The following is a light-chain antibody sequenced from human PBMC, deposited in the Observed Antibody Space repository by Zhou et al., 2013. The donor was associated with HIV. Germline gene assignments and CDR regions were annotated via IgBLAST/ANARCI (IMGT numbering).Light chain of an antibody. CDR1: QSISNY. CDR2: GAS. CDR3: QQDYNLPPT. V-gene: IGKV3D-7*01. J-gene: IGKJ5*01. Sequence: EIVLTQSPATVSLSPGERAILSCRASQSISNYLAWYQQKPGQAPRLLIYGASTRATGIPARFSGSGSGTDSTLTISSLQPEDFAVYYCQQDYNLPPTFGQGTRLEIK.